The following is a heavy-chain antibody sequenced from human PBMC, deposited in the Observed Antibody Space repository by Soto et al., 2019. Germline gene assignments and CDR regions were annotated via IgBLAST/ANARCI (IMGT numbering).Heavy chain of an antibody. V-gene: IGHV3-23*01. CDR3: AKLRYLDWSSYNWFEY. Sequence: EVQLLESGGGLVQPGGSLRLSCAASGFTFSSYAMTWVRQAPGKGLEWVSGISGSGATTSYADSVKGRFTVSRDNSKNTLYLQMNSLRVEDTAVYYCAKLRYLDWSSYNWFEYWGQGTPVTVSS. CDR2: ISGSGATT. J-gene: IGHJ5*01. CDR1: GFTFSSYA. D-gene: IGHD3-9*01.